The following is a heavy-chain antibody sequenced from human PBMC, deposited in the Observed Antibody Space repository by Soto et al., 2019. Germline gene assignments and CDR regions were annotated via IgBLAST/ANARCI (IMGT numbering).Heavy chain of an antibody. V-gene: IGHV3-74*01. J-gene: IGHJ6*02. CDR1: GFTFSSDW. CDR3: ARERTSKGGMDI. Sequence: PGGSLRLSCAASGFTFSSDWMNWVRQSPGKGLEWVSRIISGGTRATYADFVKGRFTITRDNAKNTPYLQMHSLTADDTAVYYCARERTSKGGMDIWGQGTTVTVSS. CDR2: IISGGTRA.